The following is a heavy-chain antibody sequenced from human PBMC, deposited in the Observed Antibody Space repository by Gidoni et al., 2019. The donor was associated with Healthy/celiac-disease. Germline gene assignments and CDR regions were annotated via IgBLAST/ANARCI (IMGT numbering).Heavy chain of an antibody. V-gene: IGHV3-15*01. D-gene: IGHD3-16*02. Sequence: EVQLVESGGGLVKTGGSLRLSCAASGFTFSNAWMSWVRQAPGKGLEWVGRIKSKTDGGTTDYAAPVKGRFTISRDDSKNTLYLQMNSLKTEDTAVYYCTATVYDYVWGSYRSFDYWGQGTLVTVSS. CDR3: TATVYDYVWGSYRSFDY. CDR1: GFTFSNAW. J-gene: IGHJ4*02. CDR2: IKSKTDGGTT.